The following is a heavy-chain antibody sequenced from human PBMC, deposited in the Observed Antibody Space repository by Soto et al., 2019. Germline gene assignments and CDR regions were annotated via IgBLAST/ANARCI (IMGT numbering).Heavy chain of an antibody. V-gene: IGHV1-18*01. Sequence: VQLVQSGGEVKKPGASVKVSCKTSNYNFDSDGITWVRQAPGQGLEWMGWIYVSNGYTNYAQKFEDRVTLTTDTSTRAVYMEVRSRRSDDTAVYYCANRGNPLMDVWGQGTTVTVSS. CDR3: ANRGNPLMDV. CDR1: NYNFDSDG. CDR2: IYVSNGYT. J-gene: IGHJ6*02.